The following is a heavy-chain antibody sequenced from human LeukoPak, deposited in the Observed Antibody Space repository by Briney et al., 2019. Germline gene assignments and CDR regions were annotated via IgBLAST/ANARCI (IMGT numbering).Heavy chain of an antibody. J-gene: IGHJ5*02. CDR1: GFTFSSYS. Sequence: PGGSLRLSCAASGFTFSSYSMNWVRQAPGRGLEWVSSISSSSSYIYYADSVKGRFTISRDNAKNSLYLQMNSLRAEDTAVYYCAREASITMVRGVIPNWFDPWGQGTLVTVSS. CDR3: AREASITMVRGVIPNWFDP. V-gene: IGHV3-21*01. D-gene: IGHD3-10*01. CDR2: ISSSSSYI.